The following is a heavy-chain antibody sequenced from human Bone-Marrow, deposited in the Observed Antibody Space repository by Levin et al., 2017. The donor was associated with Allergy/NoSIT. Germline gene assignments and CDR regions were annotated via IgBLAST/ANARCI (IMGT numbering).Heavy chain of an antibody. CDR3: IRDRLIAPRWFEL. J-gene: IGHJ2*01. Sequence: SETLSLTCTVSGGSINNYYWSWIRQSAGKGLEWIGRFHNGGNINYNPSLKRRVTMSVDTSKKQFSLKLKSVTAADTALYFCIRDRLIAPRWFELRGRGTLVTVSS. CDR2: FHNGGNI. V-gene: IGHV4-4*07. CDR1: GGSINNYY. D-gene: IGHD3-16*02.